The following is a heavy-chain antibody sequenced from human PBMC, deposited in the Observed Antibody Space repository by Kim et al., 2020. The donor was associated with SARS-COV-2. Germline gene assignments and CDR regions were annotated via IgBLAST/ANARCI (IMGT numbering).Heavy chain of an antibody. V-gene: IGHV3-73*01. CDR2: IRSKPKSYAT. D-gene: IGHD3-9*01. CDR1: GFIFSGST. J-gene: IGHJ4*02. Sequence: GGSLRLSCAASGFIFSGSTIHWVRQASGKGLEWVGRIRSKPKSYATEYTVSVKGRFTVSRDDSKNTAYLQMNGLKTEDTAVYYCATTIDYFFNHWGQGILVTVSS. CDR3: ATTIDYFFNH.